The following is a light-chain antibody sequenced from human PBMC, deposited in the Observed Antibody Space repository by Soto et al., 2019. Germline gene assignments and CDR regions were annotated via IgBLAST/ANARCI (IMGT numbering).Light chain of an antibody. V-gene: IGKV1-5*03. CDR2: ATS. CDR3: QHNNDYSWT. Sequence: DIHMTQSPSTLSASVGDRVTITCRASQSISIWLAWYQQKPGKAPNLLIYATSSLETGVPSRYSCSGSGTEVTITISSLQPDDFSTAYCQHNNDYSWTFEQGTKVDTK. CDR1: QSISIW. J-gene: IGKJ1*01.